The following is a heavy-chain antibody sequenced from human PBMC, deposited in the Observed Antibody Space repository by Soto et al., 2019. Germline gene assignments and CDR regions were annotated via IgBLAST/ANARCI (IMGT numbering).Heavy chain of an antibody. D-gene: IGHD3-9*01. J-gene: IGHJ4*02. V-gene: IGHV4-59*08. CDR1: GGSISSYY. CDR3: ARHSGSYYDILTGYYDY. Sequence: ASETLSLTCTVSGGSISSYYWSWIRQPPGKGLEWIGYIYYSGSTNYNPSLKSRVTISVDTSKNQFSLKLSSVTAADTAVYYCARHSGSYYDILTGYYDYWGQGTLVTVSS. CDR2: IYYSGST.